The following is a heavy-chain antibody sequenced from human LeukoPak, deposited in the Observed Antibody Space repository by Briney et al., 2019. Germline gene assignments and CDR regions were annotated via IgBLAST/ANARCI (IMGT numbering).Heavy chain of an antibody. D-gene: IGHD2-15*01. J-gene: IGHJ4*02. CDR1: GFTFSGSA. CDR3: IRCSGGSCYSNFDY. CDR2: IRSKANSYAT. Sequence: GGSLRLSCAASGFTFSGSAMHWVRQASGKGLEWVGRIRSKANSYATAYAASVKGRFTISRDTSKNTLYLQMNSLGAEDTALYYCIRCSGGSCYSNFDYWGQGTLVTVSS. V-gene: IGHV3-73*01.